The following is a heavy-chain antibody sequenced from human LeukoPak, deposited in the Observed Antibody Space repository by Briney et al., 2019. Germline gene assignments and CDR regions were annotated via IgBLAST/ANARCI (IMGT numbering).Heavy chain of an antibody. Sequence: PGGSLRLSCAASGFTFSSYAMSWVRQAPGKGLEWVSAISGSGGSTYYADSVKGRFTISRDNSKNTLYLQMNSLRAGDTAVYYCAKDLVLMVYVFDYWGQGTLVTVSS. D-gene: IGHD2-8*01. J-gene: IGHJ4*02. CDR2: ISGSGGST. CDR1: GFTFSSYA. CDR3: AKDLVLMVYVFDY. V-gene: IGHV3-23*01.